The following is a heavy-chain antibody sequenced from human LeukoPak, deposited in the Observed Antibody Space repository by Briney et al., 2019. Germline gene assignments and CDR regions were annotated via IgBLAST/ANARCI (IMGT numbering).Heavy chain of an antibody. D-gene: IGHD1-26*01. V-gene: IGHV1-18*01. Sequence: GASVKVSCKASGYTFTSYGISWVRQAPGQGLEWMGWISAYNGNTNYAQKLQGRVTMTTDTSTSTAYMELRSLRSDDTAVYYCARVEIRWGSYLPQIDYWGQGTLVTVSS. CDR3: ARVEIRWGSYLPQIDY. CDR2: ISAYNGNT. CDR1: GYTFTSYG. J-gene: IGHJ4*02.